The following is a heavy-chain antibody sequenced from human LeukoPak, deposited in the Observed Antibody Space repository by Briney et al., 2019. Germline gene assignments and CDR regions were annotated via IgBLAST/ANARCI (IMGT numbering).Heavy chain of an antibody. CDR2: IYSDGST. Sequence: GGSLRLFCAASGFTVSSNYMNWVRQAPGKGLEWVSVIYSDGSTYYADSVKGRLTISRDNSKNTLFLQMNSLRAEDTAVYYCARHIWFDYWGQGTLVTVSS. D-gene: IGHD3-16*01. V-gene: IGHV3-66*04. CDR3: ARHIWFDY. CDR1: GFTVSSNY. J-gene: IGHJ4*02.